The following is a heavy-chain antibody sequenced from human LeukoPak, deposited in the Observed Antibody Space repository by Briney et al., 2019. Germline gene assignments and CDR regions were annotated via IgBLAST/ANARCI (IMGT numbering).Heavy chain of an antibody. CDR3: ATSGYYYRGAYDY. D-gene: IGHD3-22*01. CDR1: GLTFRNYG. CDR2: ICANDGNT. J-gene: IGHJ4*02. Sequence: GGSLRLSCAASGLTFRNYGMSWVRQAPGKGLEWVSVICANDGNTYYADAVKGRFTISRDNSKDTLYLQMDSLRAEDTAVYYCATSGYYYRGAYDYWGQGTPVTVSS. V-gene: IGHV3-23*01.